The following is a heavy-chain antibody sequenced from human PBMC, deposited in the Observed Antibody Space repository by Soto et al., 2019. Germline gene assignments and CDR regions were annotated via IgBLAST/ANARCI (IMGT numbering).Heavy chain of an antibody. V-gene: IGHV4-59*01. CDR1: GGSISSYY. D-gene: IGHD3-3*01. Sequence: QVQLQESGPGLVKPSETLSLTCTVSGGSISSYYWSWIRQPPGKGLEWIGYIYYSGSTNYNPSLKSRVTISVDTSKNQYSLKLSSVTAADTAVYYCARVSTYYDFWSGYLYGMDVWGQGTTVTVSS. J-gene: IGHJ6*02. CDR3: ARVSTYYDFWSGYLYGMDV. CDR2: IYYSGST.